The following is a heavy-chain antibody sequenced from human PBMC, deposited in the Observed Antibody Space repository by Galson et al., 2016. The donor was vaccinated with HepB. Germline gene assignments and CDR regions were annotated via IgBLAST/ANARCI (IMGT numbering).Heavy chain of an antibody. CDR3: ARHHVTATGHGIDV. Sequence: RQPPGTGLEWIGEIYVTASGSPNYNPSLKSRVTISGDKSKNQFSLRLTSVTAADTAVYYCARHHVTATGHGIDVWGQGTMVTVSS. J-gene: IGHJ6*02. D-gene: IGHD2-21*02. CDR2: IYVTASGSP. V-gene: IGHV4/OR15-8*01.